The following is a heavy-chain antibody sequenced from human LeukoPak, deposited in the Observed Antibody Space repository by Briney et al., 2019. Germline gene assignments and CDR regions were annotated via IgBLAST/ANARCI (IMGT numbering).Heavy chain of an antibody. CDR1: GGSFSGYY. CDR2: IYYSGST. Sequence: SETLSLTCAVYGGSFSGYYWGWIRQPPGKGLEWIGSIYYSGSTYYNPSLKSRVTISVDTSKNQFSLKLSSVTAADTAVYYCAISMITFGGVIANNWFDPWGQGTLVTVSS. V-gene: IGHV4-34*01. J-gene: IGHJ5*02. CDR3: AISMITFGGVIANNWFDP. D-gene: IGHD3-16*02.